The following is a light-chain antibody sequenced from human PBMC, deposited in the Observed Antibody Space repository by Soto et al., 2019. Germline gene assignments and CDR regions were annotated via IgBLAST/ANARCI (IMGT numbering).Light chain of an antibody. Sequence: DIQMTQSPSTLSASVGDRVTITCRASQSISSWLAWYQQKPGKAPKLLIYDASSLESGVPSRFSGSGSGTKFTLTISSLQPDDFETYYCQQYNSYRTFGQGTKVDIK. CDR2: DAS. V-gene: IGKV1-5*01. CDR3: QQYNSYRT. J-gene: IGKJ1*01. CDR1: QSISSW.